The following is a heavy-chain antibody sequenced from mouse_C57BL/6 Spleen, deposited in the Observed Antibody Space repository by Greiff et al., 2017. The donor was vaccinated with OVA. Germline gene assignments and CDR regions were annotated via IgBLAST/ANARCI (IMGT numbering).Heavy chain of an antibody. J-gene: IGHJ3*01. D-gene: IGHD4-1*01. CDR3: AIHQLTGTSWFAY. Sequence: EVQLQQSGPGLVKPSQSLSLTCSVTGYSITSGYYWNWIRQFPGNKLEWMGYISYDGSNNYNPSLKNRISITRDTSKNQFFLKLNSVTTEDTATYYCAIHQLTGTSWFAYWGQGTLVTVSA. CDR1: GYSITSGYY. CDR2: ISYDGSN. V-gene: IGHV3-6*01.